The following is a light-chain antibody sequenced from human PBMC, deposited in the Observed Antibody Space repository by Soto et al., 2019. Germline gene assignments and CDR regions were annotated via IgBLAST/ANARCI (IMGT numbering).Light chain of an antibody. V-gene: IGKV3-15*01. J-gene: IGKJ4*01. CDR2: GTS. Sequence: EIVMTQSPATLSVSPGERATLSCRASQSVTSNLAWYQQKSGQAPRLLIYGTSTRATGIPARFSGSGSGTEFTLTISSLQSEDFAVYYCQQYNYRPLTFGGGTKVEIK. CDR3: QQYNYRPLT. CDR1: QSVTSN.